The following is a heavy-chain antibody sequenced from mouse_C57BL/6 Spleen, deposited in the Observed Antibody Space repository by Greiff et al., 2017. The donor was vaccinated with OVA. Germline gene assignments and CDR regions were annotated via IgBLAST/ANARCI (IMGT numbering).Heavy chain of an antibody. CDR2: INPSNGGT. D-gene: IGHD2-12*01. Sequence: VQLQQPGTELVKPGASVKLSCKASGYTFTSYWMHWVKQRPGQGLEWIGNINPSNGGTNYNEKFKSKATLTVDKSSSTAYMQLSSLTSEDSAVYYCARWGYYYYYAMDYWGQGTSVTVSS. CDR3: ARWGYYYYYAMDY. CDR1: GYTFTSYW. J-gene: IGHJ4*01. V-gene: IGHV1-53*01.